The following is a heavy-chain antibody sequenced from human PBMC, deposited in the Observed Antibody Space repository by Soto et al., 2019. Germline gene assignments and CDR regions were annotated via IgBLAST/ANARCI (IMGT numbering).Heavy chain of an antibody. V-gene: IGHV3-15*01. Sequence: GGSLRLSCAASGFTFSNAWMSWVRQDPGKGLEWVGRIKSKTDGGTTDYAAPVKGRFTISRDDSKNTLYLQMNSLKTEDTAVYYCTSGWIAAAGSRSYYYYGMDVWGQGTTVTVSS. J-gene: IGHJ6*02. D-gene: IGHD6-13*01. CDR3: TSGWIAAAGSRSYYYYGMDV. CDR2: IKSKTDGGTT. CDR1: GFTFSNAW.